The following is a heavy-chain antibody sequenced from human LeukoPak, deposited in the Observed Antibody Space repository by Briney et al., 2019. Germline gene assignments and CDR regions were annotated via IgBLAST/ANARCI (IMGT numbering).Heavy chain of an antibody. CDR3: ARDRTPAESPNEHDY. J-gene: IGHJ4*02. Sequence: SETLSLTSTVSGGSISSSSYYWGWIRQPPGKGLEWIGSIYYSGSTYYNPSLKSRVTISVDTSKNQFSLKLSSVTAADTAVYYCARDRTPAESPNEHDYWGQGTLVTVSS. CDR2: IYYSGST. CDR1: GGSISSSSYY. D-gene: IGHD1-1*01. V-gene: IGHV4-39*07.